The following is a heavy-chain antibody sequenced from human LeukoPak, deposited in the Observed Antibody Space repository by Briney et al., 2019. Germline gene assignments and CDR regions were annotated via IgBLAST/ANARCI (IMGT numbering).Heavy chain of an antibody. J-gene: IGHJ6*03. CDR1: GYSFTSYW. CDR2: IYPGDSDT. D-gene: IGHD3-22*01. Sequence: GESLKISCKGSGYSFTSYWIGWVRQMPGKGLEWMGIIYPGDSDTRYSPSFQGQVTISADKSISTAYLQWSSLKASDTAMYYCARQVSDYYDSSGYYYYYYYMDVWGKETTVTVSS. CDR3: ARQVSDYYDSSGYYYYYYYMDV. V-gene: IGHV5-51*01.